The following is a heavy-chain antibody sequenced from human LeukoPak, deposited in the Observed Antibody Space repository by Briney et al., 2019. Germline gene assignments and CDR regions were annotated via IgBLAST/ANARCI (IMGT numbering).Heavy chain of an antibody. CDR3: ARDGDPHDYGDYMYLDY. V-gene: IGHV1-18*01. CDR1: GYTFTSYG. CDR2: ISAYNGNT. Sequence: GASVKVSCKASGYTFTSYGISWVRQAPGQGLEWMGWISAYNGNTNYAQKLQGRVTMTTDTSTSTAYTELRCLRSDDTAVYYCARDGDPHDYGDYMYLDYWGQGTLVTVSS. D-gene: IGHD4-17*01. J-gene: IGHJ4*02.